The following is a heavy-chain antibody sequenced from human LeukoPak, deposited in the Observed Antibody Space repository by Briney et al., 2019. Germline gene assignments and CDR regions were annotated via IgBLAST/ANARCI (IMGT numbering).Heavy chain of an antibody. Sequence: GGSLRLSCVVSGFTVSSNYMSWVRQAPGKGLEWVSVIYSGGSTYYADSVKGRFAISRDNSKNTLFLQMTSLRADDTAVYYCATVAAYSSTWYSPHLDHWGQGTLVTVSS. V-gene: IGHV3-66*01. J-gene: IGHJ4*02. CDR1: GFTVSSNY. CDR3: ATVAAYSSTWYSPHLDH. CDR2: IYSGGST. D-gene: IGHD6-13*01.